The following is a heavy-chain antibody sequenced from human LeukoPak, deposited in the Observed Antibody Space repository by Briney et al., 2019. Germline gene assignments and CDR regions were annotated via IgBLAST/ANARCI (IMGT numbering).Heavy chain of an antibody. CDR3: ARQRIQLWLRLVYFDY. J-gene: IGHJ4*02. D-gene: IGHD5-18*01. Sequence: SETLSLTCTVSGGSISSYYWSWIRQPAGKGLEWIGRIYTSGSTNYNPSLKSRVTMSVDTSKNQFSLKLSSVTAADTAVYYCARQRIQLWLRLVYFDYWGQGTLVTVSS. CDR1: GGSISSYY. V-gene: IGHV4-4*07. CDR2: IYTSGST.